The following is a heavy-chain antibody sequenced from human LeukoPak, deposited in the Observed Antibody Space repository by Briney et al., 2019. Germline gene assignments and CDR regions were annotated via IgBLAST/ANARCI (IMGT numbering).Heavy chain of an antibody. J-gene: IGHJ4*02. CDR3: ARGRYDSSGYYFDY. CDR1: GGSISSGGSY. D-gene: IGHD3-22*01. CDR2: IYYSGST. Sequence: PSQTLSLTCTVSGGSISSGGSYWSWIRQHPGKGLEWIGYIYYSGSTYYNPSLKSRVTISVDTSKNQFSLKLSSVTAADTAVYYCARGRYDSSGYYFDYWGQGTLVTVSS. V-gene: IGHV4-31*03.